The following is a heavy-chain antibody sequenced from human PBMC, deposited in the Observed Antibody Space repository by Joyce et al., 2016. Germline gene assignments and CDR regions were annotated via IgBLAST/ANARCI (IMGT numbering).Heavy chain of an antibody. V-gene: IGHV3-30*18. J-gene: IGHJ4*02. CDR3: AKILTATYSSGWFLDY. CDR2: ISYDGIYK. CDR1: GLTLRNYG. Sequence: QVQLVESGGGVVQPGRSLRLSCAASGLTLRNYGVHWVRQAPVKGLEWVAVISYDGIYKYYADSVKGRFTISRDNSKNTVFLEMNSLRTEDTAVYYCAKILTATYSSGWFLDYWGQGTLVTVSS. D-gene: IGHD6-25*01.